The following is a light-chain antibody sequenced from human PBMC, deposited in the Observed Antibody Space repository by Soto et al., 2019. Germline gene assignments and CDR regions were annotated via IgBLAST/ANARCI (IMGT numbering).Light chain of an antibody. CDR1: QSVSSSY. Sequence: EIVLTQSPGTLSLSPGERATLSCRASQSVSSSYLAWYQQKPDQPPRLLIYVASTRVTGIPARFSGSGSGTDFTLTISRLEPEDFAVYYCQQFGSSPYTFGQGTKLQIK. CDR3: QQFGSSPYT. CDR2: VAS. J-gene: IGKJ2*01. V-gene: IGKV3-20*01.